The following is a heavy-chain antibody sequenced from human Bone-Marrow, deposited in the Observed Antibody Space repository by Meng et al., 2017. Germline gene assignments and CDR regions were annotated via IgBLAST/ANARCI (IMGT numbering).Heavy chain of an antibody. J-gene: IGHJ4*02. V-gene: IGHV4-39*07. CDR1: GGSISSSSYY. CDR2: IYYSGST. CDR3: ARSSSGWYRITIFDY. Sequence: GSLRLSCTVSGGSISSSSYYWGWIRQPPGKGLEWIGSIYYSGSTYYNPSLKSRVTTSVDTSKNQFSLKLSSVTAADTAVYYCARSSSGWYRITIFDYWGQGTLVTVSS. D-gene: IGHD6-19*01.